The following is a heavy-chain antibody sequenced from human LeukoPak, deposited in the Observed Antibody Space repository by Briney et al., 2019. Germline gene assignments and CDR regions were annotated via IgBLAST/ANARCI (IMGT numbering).Heavy chain of an antibody. CDR2: ITGSGDNT. Sequence: GGSLRLSCAASGFTFKNNAMSWVRQAPGKGPEWLSFITGSGDNTYYADSVKGRFSISRDNSESTLYLQMNSLRVEDTAVYYCAKDIDSVVVTALDYWGQGTLVTVSS. D-gene: IGHD2-21*02. V-gene: IGHV3-23*01. J-gene: IGHJ4*02. CDR3: AKDIDSVVVTALDY. CDR1: GFTFKNNA.